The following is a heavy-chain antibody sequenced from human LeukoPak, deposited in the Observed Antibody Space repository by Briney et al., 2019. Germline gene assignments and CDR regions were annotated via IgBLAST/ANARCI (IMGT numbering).Heavy chain of an antibody. J-gene: IGHJ5*02. CDR2: IYTSGST. Sequence: PSETLSLTCTVSGGSISSYYWSWIRQPPGKGLEWIGYIYTSGSTNYNPSLKSRVTISVDTSKNQFSLKLSSVTAADTAVYYCARDRVAWFDPWGQGTLVTVSS. CDR3: ARDRVAWFDP. CDR1: GGSISSYY. V-gene: IGHV4-4*08.